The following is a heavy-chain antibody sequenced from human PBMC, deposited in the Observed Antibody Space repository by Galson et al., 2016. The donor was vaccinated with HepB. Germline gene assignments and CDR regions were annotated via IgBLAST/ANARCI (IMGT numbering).Heavy chain of an antibody. J-gene: IGHJ3*02. CDR3: VMPTETNRKAFDS. V-gene: IGHV4-39*01. CDR2: MYSSGSA. CDR1: GASISSSTYY. Sequence: SETLSLTCTVSGASISSSTYYWGWIRQPPGKGLEWIGTMYSSGSAYYTPSLKSRVPISLDTSKNQFSLKLTSVTAADTAVYYCVMPTETNRKAFDSWGQGTMVTVSS. D-gene: IGHD1-1*01.